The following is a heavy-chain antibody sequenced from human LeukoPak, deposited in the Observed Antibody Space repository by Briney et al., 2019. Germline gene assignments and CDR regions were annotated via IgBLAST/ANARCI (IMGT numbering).Heavy chain of an antibody. J-gene: IGHJ4*02. Sequence: GGSPRLSCAASGFTFSSYAMHWVRQAPGKGLEYVSAISSNGGSTYYANSVKGRFTISRDNSKNTLYLQMGSLRAEDMAVYHCASYYYDSSGLIAHYWGQGTLVTVSS. V-gene: IGHV3-64*01. D-gene: IGHD3-22*01. CDR1: GFTFSSYA. CDR2: ISSNGGST. CDR3: ASYYYDSSGLIAHY.